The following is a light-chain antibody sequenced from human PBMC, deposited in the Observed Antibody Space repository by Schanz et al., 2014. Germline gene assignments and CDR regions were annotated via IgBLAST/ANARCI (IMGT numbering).Light chain of an antibody. J-gene: IGKJ4*01. CDR1: QSFSSSY. V-gene: IGKV3-15*01. CDR2: GAS. Sequence: EIVLTQSPGTLSLSPGERATLSCRASQSFSSSYLAWYQQNPGQAPRLLIYGASTRATGIPARFSGSGSGTEFTLTISSLQSEDFAVYYCQQYNNWPLTFGGGTKVEIK. CDR3: QQYNNWPLT.